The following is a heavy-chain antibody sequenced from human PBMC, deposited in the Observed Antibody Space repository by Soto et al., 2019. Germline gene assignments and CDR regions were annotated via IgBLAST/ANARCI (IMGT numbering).Heavy chain of an antibody. D-gene: IGHD6-13*01. J-gene: IGHJ5*02. V-gene: IGHV1-8*01. CDR3: ARERSAAGTGWFDP. Sequence: QVQLVQSGAEVKKPGASVKVSCKASGYTFTSYDINWVRQATGQGLEWMGWMNPNSGNTGYAQKFQGRVAMTRNTSISTAYMELSSLRSEDTAVYYCARERSAAGTGWFDPWGQGTLVTVSS. CDR2: MNPNSGNT. CDR1: GYTFTSYD.